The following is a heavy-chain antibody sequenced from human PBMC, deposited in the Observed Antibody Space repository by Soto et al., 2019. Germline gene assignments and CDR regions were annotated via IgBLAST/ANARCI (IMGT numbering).Heavy chain of an antibody. V-gene: IGHV1-69*13. CDR3: ARDSYMVFGVIITSNYGMDV. Sequence: SVKVSCKASGGTFSSYAISWVRQAPGQGLEWMGGIIPIFGTANYAQKFQGRVTITADESTSTAYMELSSLRSEDTAVYYCARDSYMVFGVIITSNYGMDVWGQGTMVTVSS. CDR1: GGTFSSYA. CDR2: IIPIFGTA. D-gene: IGHD3-10*01. J-gene: IGHJ6*02.